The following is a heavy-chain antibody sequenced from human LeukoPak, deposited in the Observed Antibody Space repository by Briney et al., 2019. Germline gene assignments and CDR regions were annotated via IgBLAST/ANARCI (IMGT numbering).Heavy chain of an antibody. V-gene: IGHV3-23*01. D-gene: IGHD4-17*01. Sequence: PGGSLRLSCAASGFTFSTYAMSWVRQAPGKGLEWVSSISGSDSSTYYAHSVKGRFTISRDNSKNTLYLQMNSLRAEDTAVFFCAKSLTTVKRGNFDSWGQGTLVTVSS. CDR3: AKSLTTVKRGNFDS. CDR2: ISGSDSST. J-gene: IGHJ4*02. CDR1: GFTFSTYA.